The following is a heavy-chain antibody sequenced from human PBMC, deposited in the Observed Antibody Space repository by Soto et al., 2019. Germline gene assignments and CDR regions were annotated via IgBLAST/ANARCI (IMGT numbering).Heavy chain of an antibody. CDR1: RFTFSNYW. J-gene: IGHJ6*02. V-gene: IGHV3-74*01. CDR2: SSSDGSST. Sequence: PGGSLRLSCAASRFTFSNYWMHWVSQALGKGLVCVARSSSDGSSTTFADSVKGRITISRDNAKNTLYLQMNSLRAEDTAVYYCARAWGVPGPLYYYYGMDVWGQGTTVTVSS. D-gene: IGHD2-2*01. CDR3: ARAWGVPGPLYYYYGMDV.